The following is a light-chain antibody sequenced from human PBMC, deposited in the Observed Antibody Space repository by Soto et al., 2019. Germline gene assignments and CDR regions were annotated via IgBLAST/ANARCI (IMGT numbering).Light chain of an antibody. Sequence: QSALTQPPSASGSPGQSVTIPCTGTSSDVGGYNYVSWYQQHPGKAPKLMIYEVSKRPSGVPDRFSGSKSGNTASLTVSGLQTEDEADYYCSSSAGTNNLGVFGGGTKLTVL. CDR2: EVS. J-gene: IGLJ3*02. CDR1: SSDVGGYNY. CDR3: SSSAGTNNLGV. V-gene: IGLV2-8*01.